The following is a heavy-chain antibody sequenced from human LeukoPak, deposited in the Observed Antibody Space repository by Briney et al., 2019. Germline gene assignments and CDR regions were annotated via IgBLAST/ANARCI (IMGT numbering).Heavy chain of an antibody. Sequence: GGSLRLSCAASGFTVSSNYMSWVRQAPGKGLEWVSVIYSGGSTYYADSVKGRFTISRDNSKNTLYLQMNSLRAEDTAVYYCAKDRATNWSLDYWGQGTLVIVSS. J-gene: IGHJ4*02. CDR2: IYSGGST. CDR1: GFTVSSNY. D-gene: IGHD1-1*01. V-gene: IGHV3-53*01. CDR3: AKDRATNWSLDY.